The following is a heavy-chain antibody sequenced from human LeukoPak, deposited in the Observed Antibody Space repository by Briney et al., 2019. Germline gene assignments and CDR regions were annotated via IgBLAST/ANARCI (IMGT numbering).Heavy chain of an antibody. J-gene: IGHJ4*02. CDR2: ISSSSSYI. CDR1: GFTFSSYS. Sequence: GGSLRLSCAASGFTFSSYSMNWVRQAPGKGLEWVSSISSSSSYIYYADSVKGRFTISRDNAKNSLYLQMNSLRAEDTAVYYCARDGGAGLWFGELIPNVGSSYFDYWGQGTLVTVSS. D-gene: IGHD3-10*01. CDR3: ARDGGAGLWFGELIPNVGSSYFDY. V-gene: IGHV3-21*01.